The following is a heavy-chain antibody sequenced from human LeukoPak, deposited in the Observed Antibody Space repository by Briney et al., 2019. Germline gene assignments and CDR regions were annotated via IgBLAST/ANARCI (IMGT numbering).Heavy chain of an antibody. CDR1: GFTFSDYY. V-gene: IGHV3-7*04. CDR3: ARALYTTGWYPDYFDF. CDR2: IKPDGSDQ. Sequence: GGSLRLSCAASGFTFSDYYMSWIRQAPGEGLEWLANIKPDGSDQYYVDSVRGRFTISRDNAENSLYLQMNSLRAEDTAVYYCARALYTTGWYPDYFDFWGQGTLVTVSS. D-gene: IGHD6-19*01. J-gene: IGHJ4*02.